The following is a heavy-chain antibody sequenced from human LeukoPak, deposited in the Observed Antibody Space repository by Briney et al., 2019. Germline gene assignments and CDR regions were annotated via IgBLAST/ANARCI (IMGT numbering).Heavy chain of an antibody. CDR2: ISSSGSTI. J-gene: IGHJ4*02. CDR1: GFTFSDYY. V-gene: IGHV3-11*01. Sequence: RGSLRLSCAASGFTFSDYYMSWIRQAPGKWLEWVSYISSSGSTIYYADSVKGRFTISRDNAKNSLYLQMNSLRAEDTAVYYCARETRYNWNYFDYWGQGTLVTVSS. D-gene: IGHD1-20*01. CDR3: ARETRYNWNYFDY.